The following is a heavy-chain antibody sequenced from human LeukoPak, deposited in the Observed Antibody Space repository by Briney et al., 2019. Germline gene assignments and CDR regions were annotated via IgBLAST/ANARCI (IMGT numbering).Heavy chain of an antibody. CDR1: GGSISSGSYY. Sequence: SETLSLTCTVSGGSISSGSYYWSWIRQPAGQGLEWIGRIYTSGSTNYNPSLKSRVTISVDTSKNQFSLKLSSVTAADTAVYYCARGVVVVVPAAPGYYFDYWGEGTLVTVSS. D-gene: IGHD2-2*01. CDR3: ARGVVVVVPAAPGYYFDY. V-gene: IGHV4-61*02. J-gene: IGHJ4*02. CDR2: IYTSGST.